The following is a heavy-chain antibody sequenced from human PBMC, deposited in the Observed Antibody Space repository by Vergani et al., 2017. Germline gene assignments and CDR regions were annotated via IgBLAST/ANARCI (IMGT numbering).Heavy chain of an antibody. D-gene: IGHD3-3*01. J-gene: IGHJ4*02. CDR3: ARVKPTVLRCLEWLSFDY. V-gene: IGHV4-59*03. CDR2: IYFSGST. CDR1: GGSISSYY. Sequence: QVQLQESGPGLVKPSETLSLTCTVSGGSISSYYRSWIRQPPGKGLEWIGYIYFSGSTNYNTSLKCRVTISVDKSKNQFSLNLSSLTATDTSVYYCARVKPTVLRCLEWLSFDYWGQGTLVTVSS.